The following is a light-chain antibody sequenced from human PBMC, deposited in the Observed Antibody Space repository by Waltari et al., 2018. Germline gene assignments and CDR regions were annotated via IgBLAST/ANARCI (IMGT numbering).Light chain of an antibody. CDR3: QHNVRLPVT. Sequence: EVVLTQSLGTLSLSPGESATLSCRTSESVRRALIWYQQKPGQAPRLLIYDSSTRATGVPDRFSGSGFGTDFSLTISRLEPEDFAVYYCQHNVRLPVTFGQGTRVEIK. CDR1: ESVRRA. V-gene: IGKV3-20*01. CDR2: DSS. J-gene: IGKJ1*01.